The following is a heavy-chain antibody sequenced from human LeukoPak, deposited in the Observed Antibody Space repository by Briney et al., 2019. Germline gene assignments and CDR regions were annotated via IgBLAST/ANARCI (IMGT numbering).Heavy chain of an antibody. CDR1: GGTFSSYA. J-gene: IGHJ4*02. V-gene: IGHV1-46*01. D-gene: IGHD5-18*01. Sequence: ASVKVSCKASGGTFSSYAISWVRQAPGQGLEWMGIINPSGGSTSYAQKFQGRVTMTRDTSTSTVYMELSSLRSEDTAVYYCAADYSYGFTHDYWGQGTLVTVSS. CDR3: AADYSYGFTHDY. CDR2: INPSGGST.